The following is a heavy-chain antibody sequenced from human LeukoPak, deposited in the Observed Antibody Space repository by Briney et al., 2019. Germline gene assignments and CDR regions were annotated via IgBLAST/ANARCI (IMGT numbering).Heavy chain of an antibody. CDR1: GGSISSSSYY. V-gene: IGHV4-39*07. CDR3: ARGEDSNYNY. D-gene: IGHD4-11*01. J-gene: IGHJ4*02. CDR2: IYYSGST. Sequence: SETLSLTCTVSGGSISSSSYYWGWIRQRPGKGLEWIGSIYYSGSTYYNPSLKSRVTISVDTSKNQFSLKLSSVTAADTAVYHCARGEDSNYNYWGQGTLVTVSS.